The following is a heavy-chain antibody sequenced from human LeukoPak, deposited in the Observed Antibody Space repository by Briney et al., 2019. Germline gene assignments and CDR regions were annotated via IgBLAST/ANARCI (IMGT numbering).Heavy chain of an antibody. Sequence: GASVKVSCKASGYTFTGYYMHWVRQAPGQGVEWMGWINPNSGGTNYAQKFQGRVTMTRDTSISTAYMELSRLRSDDTAVYYCARGMDSSGYYFTDYYYGMDVWGQGTTVTVSS. V-gene: IGHV1-2*02. J-gene: IGHJ6*02. CDR1: GYTFTGYY. CDR2: INPNSGGT. D-gene: IGHD3-22*01. CDR3: ARGMDSSGYYFTDYYYGMDV.